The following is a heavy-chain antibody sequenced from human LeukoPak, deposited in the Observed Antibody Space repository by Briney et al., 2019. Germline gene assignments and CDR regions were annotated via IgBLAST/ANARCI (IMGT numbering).Heavy chain of an antibody. CDR1: GFTFSSYG. CDR3: ARGQGLWFGESSGDY. D-gene: IGHD3-10*01. CDR2: ISSSSSTI. Sequence: GGSLRLSCAASGFTFSSYGMHWVRQAPGKGLEWVSYISSSSSTIYYADSVKGRFTISRDNAKNSLYLQMNSLRAEDTAVYYCARGQGLWFGESSGDYWGQGTLVTVSS. J-gene: IGHJ4*02. V-gene: IGHV3-48*04.